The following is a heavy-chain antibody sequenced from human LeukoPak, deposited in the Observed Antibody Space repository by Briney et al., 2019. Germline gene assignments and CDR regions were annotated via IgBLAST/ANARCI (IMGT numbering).Heavy chain of an antibody. V-gene: IGHV4-59*01. CDR3: ARDLKYYGSSGHGGPYYYYYGMDV. Sequence: SETLSLTCTVSGGSISSYYWSWIRQPPGKGLEWIGYIYYSGSTNYNPSLKSRVTISVDTSKNQFSLKLSSVTAADTAVYYCARDLKYYGSSGHGGPYYYYYGMDVWGQGTTVTVSS. J-gene: IGHJ6*02. D-gene: IGHD3-22*01. CDR2: IYYSGST. CDR1: GGSISSYY.